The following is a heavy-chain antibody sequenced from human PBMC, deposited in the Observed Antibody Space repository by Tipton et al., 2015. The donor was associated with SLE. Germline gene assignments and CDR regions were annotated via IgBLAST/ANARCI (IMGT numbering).Heavy chain of an antibody. V-gene: IGHV4-59*04. CDR3: ARLLGTYSSSSGRLSDYYYAGFDV. J-gene: IGHJ6*02. D-gene: IGHD6-6*01. Sequence: TLSLTCTVSGVSLSSHYWSWIRQSPGKGLEWIGNIYHSGSTYYNPSLKGRITMSVDTSKNQFSLRLRSVTAADTAVYYCARLLGTYSSSSGRLSDYYYAGFDVWGQGTTVTVSS. CDR1: GVSLSSHY. CDR2: IYHSGST.